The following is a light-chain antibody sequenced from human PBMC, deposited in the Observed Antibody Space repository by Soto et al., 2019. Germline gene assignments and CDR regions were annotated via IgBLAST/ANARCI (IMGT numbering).Light chain of an antibody. CDR1: QSVSGRY. V-gene: IGKV3-20*01. J-gene: IGKJ1*01. Sequence: EIVLTQSPGTLSLPPGERATLSCRASQSVSGRYLAWYQQKPGQAPRLLIYGASSRATGIPDRFSGSGSGTDFTLTISRLEPEDFAVYYCQQYGISPRTFGQGTKV. CDR2: GAS. CDR3: QQYGISPRT.